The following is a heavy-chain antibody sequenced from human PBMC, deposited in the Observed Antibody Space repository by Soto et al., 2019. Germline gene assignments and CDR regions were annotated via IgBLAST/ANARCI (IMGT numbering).Heavy chain of an antibody. D-gene: IGHD3-10*01. CDR2: ISGSGGST. V-gene: IGHV3-23*01. CDR1: GFTFSSYA. CDR3: AKDVTMVRGVIIKGPFDY. Sequence: EVQLLESGGGLVQPGGSLRLSCAASGFTFSSYAMSWVRQAPGKGLEWVSAISGSGGSTYYADYVKGRFTISRDNSKNTLYRQMNSLRAEDTAVYYCAKDVTMVRGVIIKGPFDYWGQGTLVTVSS. J-gene: IGHJ4*02.